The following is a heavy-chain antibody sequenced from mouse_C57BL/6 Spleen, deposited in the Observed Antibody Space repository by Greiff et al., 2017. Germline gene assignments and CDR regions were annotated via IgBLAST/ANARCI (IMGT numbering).Heavy chain of an antibody. D-gene: IGHD2-4*01. J-gene: IGHJ1*03. CDR3: ANDYDWYFDV. CDR2: ISSGSSTI. CDR1: GFTFSDYG. Sequence: EVKLVESGGGLVKPGGSLKLSCAASGFTFSDYGMHWVRQAPEKGLEWVAYISSGSSTIYYADTVKGRFTISRDNAKNTLFLQMTSLRSEDTAMYYCANDYDWYFDVWGTGTTVTVSS. V-gene: IGHV5-17*01.